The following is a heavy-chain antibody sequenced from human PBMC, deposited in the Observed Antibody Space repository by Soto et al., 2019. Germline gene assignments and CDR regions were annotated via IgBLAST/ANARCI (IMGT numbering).Heavy chain of an antibody. Sequence: SETLSLTCSASCGSISGSYWSWIRQSPGKGLEWLGYVYYTGSTNYSPSLRSRVSISVYTSKNEFSLRLSSVTAADTAVYFCARSVAVPGAHIDYWGQGTQVAVSS. J-gene: IGHJ4*02. D-gene: IGHD6-19*01. CDR1: CGSISGSY. V-gene: IGHV4-59*01. CDR3: ARSVAVPGAHIDY. CDR2: VYYTGST.